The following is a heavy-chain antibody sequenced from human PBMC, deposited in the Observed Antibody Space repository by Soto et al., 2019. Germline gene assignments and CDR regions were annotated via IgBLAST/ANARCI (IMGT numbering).Heavy chain of an antibody. J-gene: IGHJ6*03. V-gene: IGHV3-64*01. D-gene: IGHD1-26*01. CDR1: GFTFSSYA. Sequence: EVQLVESGGGLVQPGGSLRLSCAASGFTFSSYAMHWVRQAPGKGLEYVSAISSNGGSTYYAISVEGRFTISRDNSKNPLYLQMGSLRAEDMAVYYCARDVLGGRYSMDVWGQGTTVTVSS. CDR3: ARDVLGGRYSMDV. CDR2: ISSNGGST.